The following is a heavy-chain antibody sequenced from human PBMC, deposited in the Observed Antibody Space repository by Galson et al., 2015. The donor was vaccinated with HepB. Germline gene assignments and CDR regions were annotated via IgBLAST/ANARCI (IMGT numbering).Heavy chain of an antibody. CDR1: GGTFSSYA. CDR3: ARATGIAVAGTYDY. CDR2: IIPIFGTA. Sequence: SVKVSCKASGGTFSSYAISWVRQAPGQGLEWMGGIIPIFGTANHAQKFQGRVTITADESTSTAYMELSSLRSEDTAVYYCARATGIAVAGTYDYWGQGTLVTVSS. J-gene: IGHJ4*02. D-gene: IGHD6-19*01. V-gene: IGHV1-69*13.